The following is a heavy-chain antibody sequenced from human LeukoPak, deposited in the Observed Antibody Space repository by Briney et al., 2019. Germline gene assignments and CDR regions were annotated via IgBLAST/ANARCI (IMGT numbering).Heavy chain of an antibody. V-gene: IGHV5-51*01. D-gene: IGHD3-3*01. CDR2: IYPGDSDT. CDR3: ARIRDFSLDV. Sequence: GESLKISCKGSGYSFTSSWIVWVRQMPGKGLEWMGNIYPGDSDTRYNPSFQDQVTISADKSISTAYLQWSSLKASDTAMYYCARIRDFSLDVWGKGTTVTISS. J-gene: IGHJ6*04. CDR1: GYSFTSSW.